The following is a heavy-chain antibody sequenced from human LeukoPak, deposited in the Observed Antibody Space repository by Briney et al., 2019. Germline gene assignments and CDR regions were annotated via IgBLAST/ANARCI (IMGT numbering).Heavy chain of an antibody. Sequence: GGTLRLSCVASGFTFSNYGMNWVRQAPGKGLEWVSGIVGSGVTTYYADSVKGRFTISRDNSKNTLYLHMNGLRVEDTAIYYCARDERWIQFNYCGQGTLVTVSS. CDR1: GFTFSNYG. CDR2: IVGSGVTT. J-gene: IGHJ4*02. D-gene: IGHD5-18*01. CDR3: ARDERWIQFNY. V-gene: IGHV3-23*01.